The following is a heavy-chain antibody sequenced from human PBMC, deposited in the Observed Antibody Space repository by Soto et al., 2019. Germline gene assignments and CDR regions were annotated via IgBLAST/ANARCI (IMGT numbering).Heavy chain of an antibody. CDR2: IYHSGST. D-gene: IGHD4-17*01. CDR3: AANDYGDYAADY. Sequence: QLQLQESGSGLVKPSQTLSLTCAVSGGSISSGGYSWSWIRQPPGKGLEWIGYIYHSGSTYYNPSLKSRVTISVDRSKNQSSLKLSSVTAADTAVYYCAANDYGDYAADYWGQGTLVTVSS. CDR1: GGSISSGGYS. V-gene: IGHV4-30-2*01. J-gene: IGHJ4*02.